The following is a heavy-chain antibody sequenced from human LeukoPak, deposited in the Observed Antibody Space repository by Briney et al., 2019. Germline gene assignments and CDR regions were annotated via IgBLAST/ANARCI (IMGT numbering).Heavy chain of an antibody. CDR3: ARDIYYDSSEAAFDV. CDR2: IYTSGST. Sequence: SETLSLTCTVSGGSISSYYWSWIRQPAGKGLEWIGRIYTSGSTNYNPSLKSRVTISVDKSKNQFSLKLSSVTAADTAVYYCARDIYYDSSEAAFDVWGQGTMVTVSS. D-gene: IGHD3-22*01. CDR1: GGSISSYY. J-gene: IGHJ3*01. V-gene: IGHV4-4*07.